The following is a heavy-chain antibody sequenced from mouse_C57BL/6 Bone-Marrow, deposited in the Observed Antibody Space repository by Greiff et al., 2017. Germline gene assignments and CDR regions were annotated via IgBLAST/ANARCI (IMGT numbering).Heavy chain of an antibody. V-gene: IGHV1-5*01. CDR2: IYPGNSDT. Sequence: VQLQQSGTVLARPGASVKMSCKTSGYTFTSYWMHWVKQRPGQGLEWIGAIYPGNSDTSYNQKFKGKAKLTAVTSASTAYMELSSLTNEDSAVYYCTREGDANYYGSSYEAMDYWGQGTSVTVSS. J-gene: IGHJ4*01. CDR1: GYTFTSYW. D-gene: IGHD1-1*01. CDR3: TREGDANYYGSSYEAMDY.